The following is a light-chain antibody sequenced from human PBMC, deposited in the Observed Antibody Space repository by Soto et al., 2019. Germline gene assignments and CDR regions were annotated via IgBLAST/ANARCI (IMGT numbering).Light chain of an antibody. J-gene: IGKJ4*01. CDR1: QSISSW. CDR3: QQYNSYPLT. CDR2: DAS. V-gene: IGKV1-5*01. Sequence: DIQMTQSPSTLSASVGDRVTITCRASQSISSWLAWYQQKPGKAPKLLIYDASSLESGVTSRFSGSGSGTEFNLTISSLQPDDFATYYCQQYNSYPLTFGGGTKVEIK.